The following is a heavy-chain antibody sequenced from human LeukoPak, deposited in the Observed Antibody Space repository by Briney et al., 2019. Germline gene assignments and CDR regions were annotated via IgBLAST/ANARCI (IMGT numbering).Heavy chain of an antibody. D-gene: IGHD2-2*01. J-gene: IGHJ4*02. Sequence: GGSLRLSCAISGFTVSSNYMSWVRQAPGKGREWLSVIYPGGDTYYLECVKGRFTISRDNSKNTRYLQMNGLRVEDTAMYYCARVLVVPTSADYLEYWGQGTLVSVSS. V-gene: IGHV3-53*01. CDR3: ARVLVVPTSADYLEY. CDR2: IYPGGDT. CDR1: GFTVSSNY.